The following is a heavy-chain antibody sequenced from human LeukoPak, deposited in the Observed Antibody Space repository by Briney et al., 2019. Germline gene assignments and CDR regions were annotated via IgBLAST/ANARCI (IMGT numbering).Heavy chain of an antibody. V-gene: IGHV3-30*04. Sequence: GGSLRLSCAASGFTFSSYVMHWVRQASGKGLEWVAVISYDGSNKYYADSVKGRFTNSRDNSKTPLYMQMNSLRAQDTAVYYCARDSSGYQYYDYVWGSLYWGQGTLVTVSS. J-gene: IGHJ4*02. CDR3: ARDSSGYQYYDYVWGSLY. CDR1: GFTFSSYV. CDR2: ISYDGSNK. D-gene: IGHD3-16*01.